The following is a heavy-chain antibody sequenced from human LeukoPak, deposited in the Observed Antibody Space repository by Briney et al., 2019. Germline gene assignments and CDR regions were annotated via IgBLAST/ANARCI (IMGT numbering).Heavy chain of an antibody. Sequence: SETLSLTCTVSGGSISSGGYSWSWIRQPPGKGLEWIGYIYYSGSTYYNPSLKSRVTISVDTSKNQFSLKLSSVTAADTAVYCCASMDSGYAYYYGMDVWGQGTTVTVSS. J-gene: IGHJ6*02. D-gene: IGHD3-22*01. CDR2: IYYSGST. V-gene: IGHV4-61*08. CDR3: ASMDSGYAYYYGMDV. CDR1: GGSISSGGYS.